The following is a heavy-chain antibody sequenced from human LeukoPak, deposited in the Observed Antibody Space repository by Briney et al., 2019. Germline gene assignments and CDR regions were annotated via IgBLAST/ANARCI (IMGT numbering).Heavy chain of an antibody. Sequence: PGGSLRLSCAASGFTFSSYWMHWVRQAPGKGLVWVSRINSDGSSTSYADSVKGRFTISRDNAKNKLYLQMNSLRAEDTAVYYCARGNYAILTGQNWFDPWGQGTMVTVSS. CDR3: ARGNYAILTGQNWFDP. CDR1: GFTFSSYW. CDR2: INSDGSST. D-gene: IGHD3-9*01. J-gene: IGHJ5*02. V-gene: IGHV3-74*01.